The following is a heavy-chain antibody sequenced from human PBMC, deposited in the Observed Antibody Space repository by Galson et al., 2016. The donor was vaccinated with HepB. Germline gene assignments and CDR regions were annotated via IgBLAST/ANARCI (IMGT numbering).Heavy chain of an antibody. D-gene: IGHD2-15*01. CDR3: ASKHCGGGNCHFPLFDY. CDR1: GYTFTSYY. J-gene: IGHJ4*02. CDR2: INPSDGST. Sequence: QSGAEVKKPGESLKISCKASGYTFTSYYMHWVRQAPGQGLEWMGMINPSDGSTGYAQKFQGRLTVTEDTSTTTVYMDLSNLRSEDTAVYYCASKHCGGGNCHFPLFDYWGQGTLVTVSS. V-gene: IGHV1-46*01.